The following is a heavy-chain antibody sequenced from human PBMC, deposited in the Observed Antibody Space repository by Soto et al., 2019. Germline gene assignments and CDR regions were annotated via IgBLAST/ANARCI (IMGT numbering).Heavy chain of an antibody. CDR1: GGSFSGYY. D-gene: IGHD3-3*01. Sequence: QVQLQQWGAGLLKPSETLSLTCAVYGGSFSGYYWSWIRQPPGKGLEWIGEINHSGSTNYNPSLMSRVTISVDTSKNQFSLKLSSVTAADTAVYYCARARITIFGVAHVWFDPWGQGTLVTVSS. CDR3: ARARITIFGVAHVWFDP. J-gene: IGHJ5*02. CDR2: INHSGST. V-gene: IGHV4-34*01.